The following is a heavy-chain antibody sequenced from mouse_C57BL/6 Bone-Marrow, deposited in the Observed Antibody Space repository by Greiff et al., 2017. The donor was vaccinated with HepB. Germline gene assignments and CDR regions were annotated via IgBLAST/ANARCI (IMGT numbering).Heavy chain of an antibody. CDR1: GFTFTDYY. CDR2: IRNKANGYTT. D-gene: IGHD1-1*01. J-gene: IGHJ2*01. V-gene: IGHV7-3*01. Sequence: EVMLVESGGGLVQPGGSLSLSCAASGFTFTDYYMSWVRQPPGKALEWLGFIRNKANGYTTEYSASVKGRFTISRDNSQSTLYLQMNALRAEDSATYYCARWGYYGSSYYFDYWGQGTTLTVSS. CDR3: ARWGYYGSSYYFDY.